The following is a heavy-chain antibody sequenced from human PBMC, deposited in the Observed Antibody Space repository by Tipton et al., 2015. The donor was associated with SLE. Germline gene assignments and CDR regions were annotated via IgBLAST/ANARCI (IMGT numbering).Heavy chain of an antibody. CDR3: ARVVTVGAAHYYDIDV. Sequence: TLSLTCTVSGGSISSGFYYWSWIRQPAGKGLEWIGRIYVSGSTNYNPSLKSRVTMSVDTSKTQFSLKLGSLTAADTAVYYCARVVTVGAAHYYDIDVWGQGTRVTVSS. CDR1: GGSISSGFYY. CDR2: IYVSGST. D-gene: IGHD2-21*02. J-gene: IGHJ6*02. V-gene: IGHV4-61*02.